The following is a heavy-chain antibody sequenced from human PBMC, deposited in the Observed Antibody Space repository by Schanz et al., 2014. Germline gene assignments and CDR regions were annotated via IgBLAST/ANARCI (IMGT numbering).Heavy chain of an antibody. CDR2: ITSDGGGT. J-gene: IGHJ4*02. V-gene: IGHV3-64D*06. Sequence: EVQLVESGGGLVQPGGSLIISCSASGFTFSDYALHWVRQAPGKGLEYVSAITSDGGGTDYADSGKGRFIISRDTSRNMLYLQMISLTSEDTAVYYCARSPHYRERKKRSARPTTTNLWGQGTLVTVFS. CDR1: GFTFSDYA. CDR3: ARSPHYRERKKRSARPTTTNL. D-gene: IGHD1-26*01.